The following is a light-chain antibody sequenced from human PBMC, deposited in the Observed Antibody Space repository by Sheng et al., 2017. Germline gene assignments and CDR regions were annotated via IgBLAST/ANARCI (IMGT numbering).Light chain of an antibody. CDR3: QHLNNYPRT. Sequence: IQLTQSPSSQSASVGDRVTITCRASQDISSFLAWYQQKPGKAPNLLIYGASTLQSGVPSRFSGSGSGTDFTLTISSLQPEDFATYYCQHLNNYPRTFGQGTKLEI. CDR1: QDISSF. J-gene: IGKJ2*01. V-gene: IGKV1-9*01. CDR2: GAS.